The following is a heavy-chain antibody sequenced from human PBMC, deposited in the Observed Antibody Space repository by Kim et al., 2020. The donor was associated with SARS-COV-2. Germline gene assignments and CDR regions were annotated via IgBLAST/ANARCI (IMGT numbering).Heavy chain of an antibody. V-gene: IGHV1-8*01. J-gene: IGHJ6*02. CDR1: GYTFTSYD. D-gene: IGHD3-10*01. CDR2: MNPNSGNT. CDR3: ARASAFHRFGELSYGMDV. Sequence: ASVKVSCKASGYTFTSYDINWVRQATGQGLEWMGWMNPNSGNTGYAQKFQGRVTMTRTTSISTAYMELSSLRSEDTAVYYCARASAFHRFGELSYGMDVWGQGTTVTVSS.